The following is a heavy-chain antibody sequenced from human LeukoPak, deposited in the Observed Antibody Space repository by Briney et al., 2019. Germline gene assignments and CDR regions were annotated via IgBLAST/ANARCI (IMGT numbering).Heavy chain of an antibody. CDR3: ARDPPTWERPIDY. CDR2: ISCCDSST. D-gene: IGHD1-1*01. Sequence: PGGSLRLSCAASGFTFSNSGMSWVRQSPEKGPERVAGISCCDSSTTYAVSVKGRFTISRDISKNTLYLQMNNLRAEDTAVYYCARDPPTWERPIDYWGQGTLVTVSS. J-gene: IGHJ4*02. CDR1: GFTFSNSG. V-gene: IGHV3-23*01.